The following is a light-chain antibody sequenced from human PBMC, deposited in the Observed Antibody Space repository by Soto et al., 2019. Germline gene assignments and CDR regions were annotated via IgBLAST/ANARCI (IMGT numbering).Light chain of an antibody. CDR3: QQYNNWPLT. Sequence: EIVMTQSPATLSVSPGERATLSRRASQSLSSNLAWYQQKPGQAPRLLIYGASTRATGIPARFSGSGSGTEFTLTISSLQSEDFAVYYCQQYNNWPLTFGQGTKVEIK. CDR2: GAS. V-gene: IGKV3-15*01. CDR1: QSLSSN. J-gene: IGKJ1*01.